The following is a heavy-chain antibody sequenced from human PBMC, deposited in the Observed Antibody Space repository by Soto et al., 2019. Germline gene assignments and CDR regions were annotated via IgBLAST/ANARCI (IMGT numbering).Heavy chain of an antibody. CDR3: ARRIPFGYGMDV. V-gene: IGHV3-64*01. Sequence: EVQLVESGGGLVQPGGSLRLSCAASGFTFSSYAMHWVRQAPGKGLEYVSAITSNGGNTDYASSVKGRFTISRDNFKNTMYLQMGSLRAEDMAVYYCARRIPFGYGMDVWGQGTTVTFSS. D-gene: IGHD2-21*01. CDR2: ITSNGGNT. CDR1: GFTFSSYA. J-gene: IGHJ6*02.